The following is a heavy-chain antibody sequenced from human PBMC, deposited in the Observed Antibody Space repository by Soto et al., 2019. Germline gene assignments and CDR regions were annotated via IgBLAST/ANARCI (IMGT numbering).Heavy chain of an antibody. CDR1: GGSISSSNW. D-gene: IGHD2-21*01. CDR3: ARFSHRAPASRSGDWWFDP. V-gene: IGHV4-4*02. Sequence: QVQLQESGPGLVKPSGTLSLTCAVSGGSISSSNWWGWVRQPPGKGLEWIGEIYHSGSTNYSPSLKSRVTMSVDKSKDQFTLKLSSVAAADTAVYYCARFSHRAPASRSGDWWFDPWGQGTLVTVSS. CDR2: IYHSGST. J-gene: IGHJ5*02.